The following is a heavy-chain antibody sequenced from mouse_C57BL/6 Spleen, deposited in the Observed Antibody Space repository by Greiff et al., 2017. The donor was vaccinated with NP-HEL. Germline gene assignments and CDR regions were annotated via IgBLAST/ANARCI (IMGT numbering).Heavy chain of an antibody. CDR2: IDPSDSYT. V-gene: IGHV1-69*01. CDR3: ARWAPNYGTAY. J-gene: IGHJ3*01. D-gene: IGHD1-1*01. Sequence: QVQLQQPGAELVMPGASVKLSCKASGYTFTSYWMHWVKQRPGQGLEWIGEIDPSDSYTNYNQKFKGKSTLTVDKSSSTAYMQLSSLTSEDSAVYYCARWAPNYGTAYWGQGTLVTVSA. CDR1: GYTFTSYW.